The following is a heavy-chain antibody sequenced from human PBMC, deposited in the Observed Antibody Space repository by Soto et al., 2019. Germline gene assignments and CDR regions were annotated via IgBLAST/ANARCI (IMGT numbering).Heavy chain of an antibody. Sequence: GGSLRLSCAASGFPFSNYAMSWIRQAPGKGLEWVSNIISTGASTYYADSVKGRFTVSRDNSKSTLFLQMNSLRAEDTAVYYCAKRDTSGSYYFDYWGQGALVTVSS. D-gene: IGHD6-19*01. CDR3: AKRDTSGSYYFDY. J-gene: IGHJ4*02. CDR1: GFPFSNYA. CDR2: IISTGAST. V-gene: IGHV3-23*01.